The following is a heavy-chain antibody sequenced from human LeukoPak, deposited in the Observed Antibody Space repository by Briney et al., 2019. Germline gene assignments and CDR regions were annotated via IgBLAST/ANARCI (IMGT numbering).Heavy chain of an antibody. D-gene: IGHD4-11*01. J-gene: IGHJ4*02. Sequence: QPGGSLRLSCAASGFTFINYGMHWVRQAPGKGLEWVAFIQYSGNNKYYADSVKGRFTISRDNSKNTLYLQLNSLRAEDTAVYYCAKDVNDYSSHWGQGTLVTVSS. CDR2: IQYSGNNK. V-gene: IGHV3-30*02. CDR1: GFTFINYG. CDR3: AKDVNDYSSH.